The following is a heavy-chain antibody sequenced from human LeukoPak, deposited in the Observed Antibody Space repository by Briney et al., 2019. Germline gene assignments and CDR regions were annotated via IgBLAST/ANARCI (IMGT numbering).Heavy chain of an antibody. CDR1: GFPFSSYA. D-gene: IGHD6-13*01. Sequence: GGSLRLSCTASGFPFSSYAMSWVRQAPGKGLEWVSAISGSGGSTYYADSVKGRFTISRDNSKNTLYLQMNSLRAEDTAVYYCAKRVAAAGIDYWGQGTLVTVSS. CDR3: AKRVAAAGIDY. V-gene: IGHV3-23*01. CDR2: ISGSGGST. J-gene: IGHJ4*02.